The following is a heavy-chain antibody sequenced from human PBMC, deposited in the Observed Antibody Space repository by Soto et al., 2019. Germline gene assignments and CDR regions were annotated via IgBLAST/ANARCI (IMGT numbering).Heavy chain of an antibody. V-gene: IGHV3-74*01. J-gene: IGHJ4*02. Sequence: SLRVPCDVSGFTLSGHCMHRVRQVQGKGLVWVSRISPDGSSTTHADSVKGRFTISRDNAKNTLYLQMNSLRPEDTAVYYCVRPRYDGSGTPFDYWGQGALVTVSS. D-gene: IGHD3-22*01. CDR3: VRPRYDGSGTPFDY. CDR2: ISPDGSST. CDR1: GFTLSGHC.